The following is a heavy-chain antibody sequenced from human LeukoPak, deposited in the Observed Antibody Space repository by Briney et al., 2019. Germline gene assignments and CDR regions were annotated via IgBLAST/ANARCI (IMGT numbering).Heavy chain of an antibody. D-gene: IGHD3-22*01. CDR1: GGSISSYY. CDR3: ARAKSSGTPYDAFDI. V-gene: IGHV4-59*01. J-gene: IGHJ3*02. Sequence: NPSETPSLTCTVSGGSISSYYWSWIRQPPGKGLEWIGYIYYSGSTNYNPSLKSRVTISVDTSKNQFSLKLSSVTAADTAVYYCARAKSSGTPYDAFDIWGQGTTVTVSS. CDR2: IYYSGST.